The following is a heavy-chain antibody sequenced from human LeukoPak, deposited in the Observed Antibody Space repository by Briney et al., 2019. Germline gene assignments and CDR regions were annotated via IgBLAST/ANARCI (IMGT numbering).Heavy chain of an antibody. CDR3: ARAVGSIAAAGA. V-gene: IGHV1-3*01. J-gene: IGHJ5*02. D-gene: IGHD6-13*01. CDR1: GYTFTSYA. Sequence: GASVKVSCKASGYTFTSYAMHWVRQAPGQRLEWMGWINAGNGNTKYSQKFQGRVTITRDTSASTAYTELSSLRSEDTAVYYCARAVGSIAAAGAWGQGTLVTVSS. CDR2: INAGNGNT.